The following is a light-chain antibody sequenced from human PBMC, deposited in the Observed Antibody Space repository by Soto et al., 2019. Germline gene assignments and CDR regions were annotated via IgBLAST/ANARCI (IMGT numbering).Light chain of an antibody. Sequence: QSALTQPASVSGSPGQSVTISCTGASSDVGGNDYVSWYQQHPGKAPKLILYEVNNRPSGVSNHFPGSKSGNTASLIISGLQADDEADYYCSSYSTTSTLVFGSGTKLTVL. V-gene: IGLV2-14*01. J-gene: IGLJ1*01. CDR2: EVN. CDR3: SSYSTTSTLV. CDR1: SSDVGGNDY.